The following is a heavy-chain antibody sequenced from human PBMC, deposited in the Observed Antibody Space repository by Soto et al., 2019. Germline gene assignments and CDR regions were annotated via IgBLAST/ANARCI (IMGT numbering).Heavy chain of an antibody. J-gene: IGHJ4*02. Sequence: QVQLVESGGGEDQPGTSLRLSCAASGFTFSRSPMHWVRQAPGKGLDWVGLISADGSSQHYADSVRGRFIISRDNFRSTVSLQMDRLRAEDTAVYYCARPVVAGTPDYWGQGTLVSVSS. D-gene: IGHD2-15*01. CDR2: ISADGSSQ. V-gene: IGHV3-30-3*01. CDR3: ARPVVAGTPDY. CDR1: GFTFSRSP.